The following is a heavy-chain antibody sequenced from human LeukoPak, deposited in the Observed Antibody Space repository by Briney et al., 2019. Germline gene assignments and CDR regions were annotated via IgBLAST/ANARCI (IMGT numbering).Heavy chain of an antibody. J-gene: IGHJ4*02. V-gene: IGHV3-30*02. Sequence: GRSLRLSCAASGFTFSSYGMHWVRQAPGKGLEWVAFIRYDGSNKYYADSVKGRFTISRDNSKNTLYLQMNSLRAEDTAVYYCAKGKEGTIFGVVIIAPFDYWGQGTLVTVSS. CDR2: IRYDGSNK. CDR3: AKGKEGTIFGVVIIAPFDY. CDR1: GFTFSSYG. D-gene: IGHD3-3*01.